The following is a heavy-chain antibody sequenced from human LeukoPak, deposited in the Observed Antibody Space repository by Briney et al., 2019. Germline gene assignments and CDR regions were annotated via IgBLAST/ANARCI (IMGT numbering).Heavy chain of an antibody. J-gene: IGHJ4*02. V-gene: IGHV1-18*01. CDR3: ARGVIETVVVPAAIPGEFDY. CDR1: GYTFTSYG. CDR2: ISAYNGNT. D-gene: IGHD2-2*02. Sequence: ASVKVSCKASGYTFTSYGISWVRQAPGQGLEWMGWISAYNGNTNYAQTLQGRVTMTTDTSTSTAYMELRSLRSDDTAVYYCARGVIETVVVPAAIPGEFDYWGQGTLVTVSS.